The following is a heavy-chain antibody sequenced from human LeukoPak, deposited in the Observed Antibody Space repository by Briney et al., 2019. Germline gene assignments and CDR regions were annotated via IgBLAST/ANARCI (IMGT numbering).Heavy chain of an antibody. V-gene: IGHV1-2*06. Sequence: ASVKVSCKASGYTFTGYYMHWVRQAPGQGLEWMGRINPNSGGTNYAQKFQGRVTMTRDTSISTAYMELSRLRSDDTAVYYCAREISYYYDSSGYYDYWGQGTLVTVSS. CDR2: INPNSGGT. CDR1: GYTFTGYY. J-gene: IGHJ4*02. D-gene: IGHD3-22*01. CDR3: AREISYYYDSSGYYDY.